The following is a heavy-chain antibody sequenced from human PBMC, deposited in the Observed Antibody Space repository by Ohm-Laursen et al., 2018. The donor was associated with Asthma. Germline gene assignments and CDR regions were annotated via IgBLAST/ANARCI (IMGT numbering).Heavy chain of an antibody. D-gene: IGHD3-22*01. CDR2: IIPIFGTA. J-gene: IGHJ6*02. V-gene: IGHV1-69*13. Sequence: GASVKVSCKASGYSLSSNAISWVRQAPGQRPEWMGGIIPIFGTANYAQNFRGRVTITADESTSTAYMDLSSLRSEDTAVYYCARGRYDSSDYDLYGLDVWGQGTTVTVSS. CDR3: ARGRYDSSDYDLYGLDV. CDR1: GYSLSSNA.